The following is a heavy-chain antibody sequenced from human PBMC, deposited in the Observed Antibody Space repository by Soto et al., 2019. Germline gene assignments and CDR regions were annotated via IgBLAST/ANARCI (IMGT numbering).Heavy chain of an antibody. Sequence: SETLSLTCAVYGGSFSGYYWSWIRQPPGKGLEWIGEINHSGSTNYNPSLKSRVTISVDTSKNQFSLKLSSVTAADTAVYYCARERGVLLWFGELFRFDPWGQGTLVTVS. V-gene: IGHV4-34*01. CDR2: INHSGST. D-gene: IGHD3-10*01. J-gene: IGHJ5*02. CDR3: ARERGVLLWFGELFRFDP. CDR1: GGSFSGYY.